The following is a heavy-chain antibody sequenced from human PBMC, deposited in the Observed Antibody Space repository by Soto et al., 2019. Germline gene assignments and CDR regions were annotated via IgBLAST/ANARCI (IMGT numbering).Heavy chain of an antibody. CDR2: INHSGST. CDR3: AREGGFSTDKGDYYYYYMDV. CDR1: GGSFGRYY. J-gene: IGHJ6*03. V-gene: IGHV4-34*01. D-gene: IGHD3-16*01. Sequence: SETLSLTSAVHGGSFGRYYWSWIRQPPGKGLEWIGEINHSGSTNYNPSLKSRGTLLVDTSKSQFSLKLSFVTAADTAVYYCAREGGFSTDKGDYYYYYMDVWGKGNTVTVSS.